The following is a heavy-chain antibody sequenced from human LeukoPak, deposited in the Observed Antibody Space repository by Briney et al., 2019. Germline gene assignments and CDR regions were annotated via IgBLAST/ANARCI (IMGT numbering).Heavy chain of an antibody. V-gene: IGHV1-2*02. CDR2: INPNSGGT. Sequence: ASVKVSCKASGYTFTGYYMHWVRQAPGQGLEWMGWINPNSGGTNYAQKFQGRVTTTRDTSISTAYMELSRLRSDDTAVYYCARIAVAGMGGDYWGQGTLVTVSS. D-gene: IGHD6-19*01. CDR1: GYTFTGYY. J-gene: IGHJ4*02. CDR3: ARIAVAGMGGDY.